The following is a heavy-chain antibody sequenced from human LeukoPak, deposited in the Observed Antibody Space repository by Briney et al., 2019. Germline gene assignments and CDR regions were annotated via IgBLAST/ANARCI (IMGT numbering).Heavy chain of an antibody. V-gene: IGHV4-61*09. D-gene: IGHD1-26*01. J-gene: IGHJ4*02. CDR3: ASGIIVGASSLDY. CDR1: GGSISSGRYY. CDR2: IYSSGTT. Sequence: SETLSLTCTVSGGSISSGRYYWSWIRQPAGKGLEWIGHIYSSGTTNYNPSLKSRVTISVDTPKNQFSLKLSSVTAADTAVYYCASGIIVGASSLDYWGQGTLVTVSS.